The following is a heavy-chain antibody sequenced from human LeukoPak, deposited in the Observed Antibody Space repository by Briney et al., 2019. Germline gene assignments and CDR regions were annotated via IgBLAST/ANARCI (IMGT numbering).Heavy chain of an antibody. CDR1: GFTFSSYA. CDR2: ISGSGGST. J-gene: IGHJ4*02. Sequence: GGSLRLSCAASGFTFSSYAMSWVRQAPGKGLEWVSGISGSGGSTYYADSVKGRFTISRDDSKNTLDLQMRSLRAEDTAVYYCAKDRRGLANLDYWGQGTLVTVSS. V-gene: IGHV3-23*01. D-gene: IGHD3-16*01. CDR3: AKDRRGLANLDY.